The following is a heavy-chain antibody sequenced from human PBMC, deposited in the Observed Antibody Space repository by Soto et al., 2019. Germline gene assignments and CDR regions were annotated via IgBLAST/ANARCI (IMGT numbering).Heavy chain of an antibody. CDR3: ASKSSRGSFPYFDT. CDR2: INPDGDVT. V-gene: IGHV1-46*01. Sequence: QVELLQSGAEVRKPGASVKVSCKASGHTFTGNYMHWVRQAPGQGLEWMGIINPDGDVTTYAHKFRGRVTLTREMSTSTSYMELRSLTSEDTAVYYCASKSSRGSFPYFDTWGQGTLVTVSS. D-gene: IGHD1-26*01. J-gene: IGHJ4*02. CDR1: GHTFTGNY.